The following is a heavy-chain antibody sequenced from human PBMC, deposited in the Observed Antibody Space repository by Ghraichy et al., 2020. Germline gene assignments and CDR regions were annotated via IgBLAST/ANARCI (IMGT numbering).Heavy chain of an antibody. CDR1: GFTFSSYS. Sequence: GGSLRLSCAASGFTFSSYSMNWVRQAPGKGLEWVSSISSSSSYIYYADSVKGRFTISRDNAKNSLYLQMNSLRAEDTAVYYCARVPLAVAGARYFDYWGQGTLVTVSS. CDR2: ISSSSSYI. CDR3: ARVPLAVAGARYFDY. J-gene: IGHJ4*02. D-gene: IGHD6-19*01. V-gene: IGHV3-21*01.